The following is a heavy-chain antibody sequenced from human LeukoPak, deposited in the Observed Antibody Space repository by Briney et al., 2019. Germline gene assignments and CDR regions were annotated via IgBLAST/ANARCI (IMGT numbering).Heavy chain of an antibody. CDR2: IIPIFATP. D-gene: IGHD5-18*01. J-gene: IGHJ3*02. Sequence: ASVKVSCKASGDTFSNYAISWVRQAPGQGLEWMGGIIPIFATPNYAQKFQGRVTITADKSTNTAYMELSSLRSEDTAVYYCASPIYSYGSNDAFDIWGQGTMVTVSS. CDR1: GDTFSNYA. V-gene: IGHV1-69*06. CDR3: ASPIYSYGSNDAFDI.